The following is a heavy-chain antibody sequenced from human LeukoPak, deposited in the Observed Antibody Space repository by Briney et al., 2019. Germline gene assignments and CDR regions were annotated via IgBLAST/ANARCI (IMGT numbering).Heavy chain of an antibody. Sequence: GGSLRLSCAAPGFTFSSYGMNWVRQAPGKGLEWVSSISSSSSYIYYADSVKGRFTISRDNAKNSLYLQMNSLRAEDTAVYYCARDAYSSSWYSSLFAFWGQGTLVTVSS. CDR1: GFTFSSYG. CDR3: ARDAYSSSWYSSLFAF. J-gene: IGHJ4*02. CDR2: ISSSSSYI. D-gene: IGHD6-13*01. V-gene: IGHV3-21*01.